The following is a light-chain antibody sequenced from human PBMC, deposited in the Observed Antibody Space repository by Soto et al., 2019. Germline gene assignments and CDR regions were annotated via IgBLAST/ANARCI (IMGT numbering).Light chain of an antibody. CDR1: SSDIGGSNY. CDR2: DVA. V-gene: IGLV2-14*01. CDR3: KSYTSSHSYV. Sequence: QSALTQPASVSGSPGQSITISCTGTSSDIGGSNYVSWYQQYPGKAPKLIIYDVANRPSGVSDRFSASKSGNTASLTISGLQAEDEADYYCKSYTSSHSYVFGTGTKVTVL. J-gene: IGLJ1*01.